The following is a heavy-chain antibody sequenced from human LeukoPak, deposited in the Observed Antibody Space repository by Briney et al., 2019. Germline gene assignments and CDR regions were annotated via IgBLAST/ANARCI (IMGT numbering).Heavy chain of an antibody. CDR2: ISGSGGST. Sequence: GGSLRLSCAASGFTFSSYAMSWVRQAPGKGLEWVSAISGSGGSTYYADSVKGRFTISRDNSENTLYLQMNSLRAEDTAVYYCAKDLVRGCSGGSCYFDYWGQGTLVTVSS. CDR1: GFTFSSYA. CDR3: AKDLVRGCSGGSCYFDY. V-gene: IGHV3-23*01. J-gene: IGHJ4*02. D-gene: IGHD2-15*01.